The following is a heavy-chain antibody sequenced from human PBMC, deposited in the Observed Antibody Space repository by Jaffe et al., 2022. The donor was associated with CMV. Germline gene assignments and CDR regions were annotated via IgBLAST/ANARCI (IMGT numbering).Heavy chain of an antibody. J-gene: IGHJ5*02. D-gene: IGHD6-13*01. CDR3: AKDPSLGIAAPSSWFDP. CDR1: GFTFSSYG. V-gene: IGHV3-30*18. Sequence: QVQLVESGGGVVQPGRSLRLSCAASGFTFSSYGMHWVRQAPGKGLEWVAVISYDGSNKYYADSVKGRFTISRDNSKNTLYLQMNSLRAEDTAVYYCAKDPSLGIAAPSSWFDPWGQGTLVTVSS. CDR2: ISYDGSNK.